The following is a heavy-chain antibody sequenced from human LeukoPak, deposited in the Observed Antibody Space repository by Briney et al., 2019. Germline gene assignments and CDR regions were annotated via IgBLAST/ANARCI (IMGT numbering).Heavy chain of an antibody. Sequence: GGSLRLSCAASGFTFSSYWMHWVRQAPGKGLVWVSRINSDGSSTSYADSVKGRFTISRDNAKNTLYLQMNSLRAEDTAVYYCAREGSEWGLLFGADYWGQGTLVTVSS. D-gene: IGHD1-26*01. V-gene: IGHV3-74*01. CDR3: AREGSEWGLLFGADY. CDR2: INSDGSST. J-gene: IGHJ4*02. CDR1: GFTFSSYW.